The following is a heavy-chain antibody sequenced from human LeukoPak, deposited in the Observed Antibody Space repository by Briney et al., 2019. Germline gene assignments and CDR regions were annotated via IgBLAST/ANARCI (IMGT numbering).Heavy chain of an antibody. CDR1: GGSISSYY. CDR3: ARVAGLLWFGEFDY. Sequence: PSETLSLTCTVSGGSISSYYWSWIRQPPGKGLEWIGYIYYSGSTNYNPSLKSRVTISVDTSKNQLSLKLSSVTAADTAVYYCARVAGLLWFGEFDYWGQGTLVTVSS. D-gene: IGHD3-10*01. J-gene: IGHJ4*02. V-gene: IGHV4-59*01. CDR2: IYYSGST.